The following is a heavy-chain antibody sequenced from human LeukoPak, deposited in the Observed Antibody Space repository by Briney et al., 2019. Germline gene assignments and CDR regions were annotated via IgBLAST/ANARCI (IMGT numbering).Heavy chain of an antibody. CDR1: GYTFTSYD. V-gene: IGHV1-8*01. Sequence: ASVKVSCKASGYTFTSYDINWVRRATGQGLEWMGWMNTNSGNTGYAQKFQGRVTMTRNTSISTAYMELSSLRSEDTAVYYCARETSSSPTLYYGSGSYSYWGQGTLVTVSS. CDR3: ARETSSSPTLYYGSGSYSY. CDR2: MNTNSGNT. J-gene: IGHJ4*02. D-gene: IGHD3-10*01.